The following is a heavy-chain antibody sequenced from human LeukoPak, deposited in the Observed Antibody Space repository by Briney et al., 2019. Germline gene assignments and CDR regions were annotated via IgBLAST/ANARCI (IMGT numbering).Heavy chain of an antibody. CDR1: ELAFKNVW. CDR2: ISSKSDGGTT. J-gene: IGHJ4*02. Sequence: GGSLRLSCGASELAFKNVWMSWVRQAPGKGLEWVGRISSKSDGGTTDYAAPVKGRFTISRDNSKNTLYLQMNSLRAEDTAVYYCAKDLTYWGQGTLVTVSS. V-gene: IGHV3-15*01. CDR3: AKDLTY.